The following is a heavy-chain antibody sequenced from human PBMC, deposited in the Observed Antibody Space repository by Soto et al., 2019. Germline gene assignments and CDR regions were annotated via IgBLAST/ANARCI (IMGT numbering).Heavy chain of an antibody. CDR3: ARTYPEYCISTSCYAIYYYGMDV. V-gene: IGHV1-69*12. J-gene: IGHJ6*02. CDR2: IIPIFGTA. D-gene: IGHD2-2*01. CDR1: GGTFSSYA. Sequence: QVQLVQSGAEVKKPGSSVKVSCKASGGTFSSYAISWVRQAPGQGLEWMGGIIPIFGTANYAQKFQGRVXLTADESTSTXXMXLXXLRSEDTAVYYCARTYPEYCISTSCYAIYYYGMDVWGQGTTVTVSS.